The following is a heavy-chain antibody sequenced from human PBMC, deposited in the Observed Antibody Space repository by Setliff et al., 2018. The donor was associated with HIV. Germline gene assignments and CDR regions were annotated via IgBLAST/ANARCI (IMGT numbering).Heavy chain of an antibody. Sequence: PSETLSLTCTVSGDSIDSPHCWSWVRQSLEKGLEWIGEVCQRGGINHNPSLKSRVTISVEASKIQWSLKLNSVTAADTAVYYCATTDCSGADCPQMYDYWGQGTLVTVSS. CDR2: VCQRGGI. J-gene: IGHJ4*02. CDR3: ATTDCSGADCPQMYDY. D-gene: IGHD2-15*01. V-gene: IGHV4-4*02. CDR1: GDSIDSPHC.